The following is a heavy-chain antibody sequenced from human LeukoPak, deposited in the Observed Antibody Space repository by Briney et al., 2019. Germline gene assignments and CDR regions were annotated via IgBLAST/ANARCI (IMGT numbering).Heavy chain of an antibody. J-gene: IGHJ4*02. Sequence: ASVKVSCKASSYTFTDFGISWLRQAPGQGLEWMAWISAYNGNTNYVQKFRDRVTMTTDTSTSTAYMELRSLRSDDTAVYYCVRDLGVDTSMIFFDYWGQGTLVTVSS. V-gene: IGHV1-18*01. CDR2: ISAYNGNT. CDR3: VRDLGVDTSMIFFDY. D-gene: IGHD3/OR15-3a*01. CDR1: SYTFTDFG.